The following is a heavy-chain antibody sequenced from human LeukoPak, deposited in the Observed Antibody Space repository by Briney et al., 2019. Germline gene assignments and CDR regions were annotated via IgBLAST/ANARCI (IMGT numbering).Heavy chain of an antibody. Sequence: SETLSLTCTVSGGSISSYYWSWIRQPPGKGLEWIGYIYYSGSTNYNPSLESRVTISVDTSKNQFSLKLSSVTAADTAVYYCARVGYYYDSSGYYPGHAFDIWGQGTMVTVSS. CDR2: IYYSGST. V-gene: IGHV4-59*01. J-gene: IGHJ3*02. D-gene: IGHD3-22*01. CDR1: GGSISSYY. CDR3: ARVGYYYDSSGYYPGHAFDI.